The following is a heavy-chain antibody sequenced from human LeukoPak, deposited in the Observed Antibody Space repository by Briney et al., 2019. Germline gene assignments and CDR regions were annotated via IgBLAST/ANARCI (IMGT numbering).Heavy chain of an antibody. V-gene: IGHV3-23*01. J-gene: IGHJ4*02. CDR3: AKEAPSDY. CDR2: ISFTGSTA. CDR1: GFTFSNYA. Sequence: PGGSLRLSCAASGFTFSNYAMSWVRQAPGKGLEWVSVISFTGSTAYYADSVKGRFTISRDNSKNTLYLQMNSLRAEDTAVYYCAKEAPSDYWGQGTLVTVSS.